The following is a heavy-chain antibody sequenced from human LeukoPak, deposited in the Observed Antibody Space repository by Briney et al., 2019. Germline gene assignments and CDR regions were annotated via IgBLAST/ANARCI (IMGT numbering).Heavy chain of an antibody. D-gene: IGHD3-16*02. Sequence: SETLSLTCTVSGGSISSYYWSWIRQPAGKGLEWIGRIYTSGSTNYNPSLKSRVTMSVDTSKNQFSLKLSSVTAADTAVYYCARVPLGPPTANWFDPWGQGTLVTVSS. V-gene: IGHV4-4*07. CDR1: GGSISSYY. CDR3: ARVPLGPPTANWFDP. CDR2: IYTSGST. J-gene: IGHJ5*02.